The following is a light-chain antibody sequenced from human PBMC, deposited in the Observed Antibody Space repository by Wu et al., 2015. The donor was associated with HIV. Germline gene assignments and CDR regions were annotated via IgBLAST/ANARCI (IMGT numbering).Light chain of an antibody. V-gene: IGKV3-20*01. CDR1: QTITNTY. J-gene: IGKJ5*01. CDR3: QQYGTSPIT. CDR2: GTS. Sequence: ETVLTQSPGTLSLSPGERATLSCRASQTITNTYLAWYQQRPGQAPRLLIYGTSSRATGIPDRFSGSGSGTDFTLTISRLEPEDFAVYYCQQYGTSPITFGQGTRLEIK.